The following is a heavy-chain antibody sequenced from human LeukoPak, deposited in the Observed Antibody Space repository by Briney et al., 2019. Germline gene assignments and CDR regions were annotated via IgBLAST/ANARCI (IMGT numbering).Heavy chain of an antibody. Sequence: GGSLRLSCAASGFTLSSYGMHWVRQAPGKGLEWVAVILSDGSQEKYADSVKGRFTISRDNSKNALYLQMNSLRPEDTAVYYCAKGVVAATNAAYYGMDVWGQGTTVTVSS. V-gene: IGHV3-30*02. CDR3: AKGVVAATNAAYYGMDV. CDR1: GFTLSSYG. J-gene: IGHJ6*02. D-gene: IGHD2-15*01. CDR2: ILSDGSQE.